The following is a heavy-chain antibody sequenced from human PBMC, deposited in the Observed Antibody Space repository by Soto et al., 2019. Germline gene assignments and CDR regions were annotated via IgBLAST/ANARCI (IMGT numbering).Heavy chain of an antibody. Sequence: PSETLSLTCTVSSGSISSYYWSWIRQPPGKGLEWIGYIYYSGSTNYNPSLKSRVTISVDTSKNQFSLKLSAVTAADTAVYYCARDLWGYCGTDCYPLDVWGQGTTVTVSS. CDR2: IYYSGST. J-gene: IGHJ6*02. CDR1: SGSISSYY. CDR3: ARDLWGYCGTDCYPLDV. D-gene: IGHD2-21*02. V-gene: IGHV4-59*01.